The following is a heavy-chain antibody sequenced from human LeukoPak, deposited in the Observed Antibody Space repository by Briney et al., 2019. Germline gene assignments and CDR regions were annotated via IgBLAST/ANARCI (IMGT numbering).Heavy chain of an antibody. V-gene: IGHV3-21*04. CDR2: TSSSSTYI. D-gene: IGHD4-17*01. Sequence: GGSLRLSCEASGFSFSSYSMNWVRQAPGKGLEWVSSTSSSSTYIYYADSVKGRFTISRDNSKNTLYLQMNSLRAEDTAVYYCAKDPNGDYIGTFDIWGQGTMVTVSS. J-gene: IGHJ3*02. CDR1: GFSFSSYS. CDR3: AKDPNGDYIGTFDI.